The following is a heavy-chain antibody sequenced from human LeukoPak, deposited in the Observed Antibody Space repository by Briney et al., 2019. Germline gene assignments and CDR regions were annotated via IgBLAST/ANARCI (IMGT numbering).Heavy chain of an antibody. CDR2: IYTSGST. J-gene: IGHJ4*02. CDR3: ARGSNSWYYVYYFDY. V-gene: IGHV4-4*07. CDR1: GGSISSYY. D-gene: IGHD6-13*01. Sequence: SETLSLTSTVAGGSISSYYWSWIRQPAGKGLEWIGRIYTSGSTNYNPSLKSRVTMSVDTSKNQFSLKLSSVTAADTAVYYCARGSNSWYYVYYFDYWGQGTLVTVSS.